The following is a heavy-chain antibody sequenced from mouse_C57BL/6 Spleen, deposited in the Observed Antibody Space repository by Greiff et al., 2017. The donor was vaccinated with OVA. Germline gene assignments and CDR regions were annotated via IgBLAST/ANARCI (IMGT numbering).Heavy chain of an antibody. CDR1: GFTFSSYG. Sequence: EVQVVESGGDLVKPGGSLKLSCAASGFTFSSYGMSWVRQTPDKRLEWVATISSGGSYTYYPDSVKGRFTISRDKAKNTLYLQMSSLKSEDTAMYYCARHDSWLAYWGQGTLVTVSA. CDR3: ARHDSWLAY. V-gene: IGHV5-6*01. CDR2: ISSGGSYT. D-gene: IGHD2-13*01. J-gene: IGHJ3*01.